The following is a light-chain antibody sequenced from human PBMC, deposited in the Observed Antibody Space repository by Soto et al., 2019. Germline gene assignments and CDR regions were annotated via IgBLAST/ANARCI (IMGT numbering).Light chain of an antibody. CDR2: KAS. CDR3: QQYNTYPLT. J-gene: IGKJ4*01. CDR1: QSISTW. Sequence: DIQMTQSPSTLSASVGDRVTITCRASQSISTWLAWYQQKPGKAPKLLIYKASSLESGVPSRFSGSGSGTEFTLTINSLQPDDFATYYFQQYNTYPLTFGGGTTVEIK. V-gene: IGKV1-5*03.